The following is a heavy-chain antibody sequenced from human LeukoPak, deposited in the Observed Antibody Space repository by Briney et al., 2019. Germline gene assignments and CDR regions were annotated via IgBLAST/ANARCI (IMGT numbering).Heavy chain of an antibody. CDR1: GGSISSYY. Sequence: SETLSLTCTVSGGSISSYYWSWIRQPPGKGLECIGYIYYSGSTNYNPSLKSRVTMSADTSKNQFSLKLSSVTAADTAVYYCARDRGGDYGDYGLDYWGQGTLVTVSS. CDR2: IYYSGST. D-gene: IGHD4-17*01. CDR3: ARDRGGDYGDYGLDY. V-gene: IGHV4-59*12. J-gene: IGHJ4*02.